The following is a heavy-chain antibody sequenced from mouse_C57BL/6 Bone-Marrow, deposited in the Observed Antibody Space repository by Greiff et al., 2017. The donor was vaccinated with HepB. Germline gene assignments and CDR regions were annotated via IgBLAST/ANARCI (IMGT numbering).Heavy chain of an antibody. D-gene: IGHD2-3*01. CDR1: RYTFPSYW. Sequence: QVQLQQSGAELVKPGASLKLSCKASRYTFPSYWMHWVKQRPGQGLEWIGMIHPNSGSTNYNEKFKSKATLTVDKSSSTAYMQLSSLTSVGSAVYYCARSDGHVSMHYWGEVTSFTVSS. V-gene: IGHV1-64*01. CDR2: IHPNSGST. J-gene: IGHJ4*01. CDR3: ARSDGHVSMHY.